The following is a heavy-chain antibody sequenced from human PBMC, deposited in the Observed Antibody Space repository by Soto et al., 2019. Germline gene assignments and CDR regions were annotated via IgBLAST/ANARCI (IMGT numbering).Heavy chain of an antibody. CDR3: ASPPGGRSGGSCPYYYYGMDV. J-gene: IGHJ6*02. Sequence: QVQLVQSGAEVKKPGSSVKVSCKASGGTFSNYGISWVRQAPGQGLKWMGGIIPIFGTANCAQKFQGRVTITADESTSTAYMELSSLRSEDTAVYYCASPPGGRSGGSCPYYYYGMDVWGQGTTVIVSS. CDR2: IIPIFGTA. V-gene: IGHV1-69*12. D-gene: IGHD2-15*01. CDR1: GGTFSNYG.